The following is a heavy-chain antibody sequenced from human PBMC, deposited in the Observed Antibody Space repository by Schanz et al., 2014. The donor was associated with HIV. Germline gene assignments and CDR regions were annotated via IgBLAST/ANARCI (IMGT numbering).Heavy chain of an antibody. V-gene: IGHV1-2*02. Sequence: QVQLVQSGAEVKKPGASVTVSCKASAYSFSGYYIHWVRQAPGQGLEWMGWINSDNGTNYAQEFQGRVTMTRDTSIGTAYMELRSLRADDTAVYYCARGRSGYCSGGSCPYGRYYFDYWGQGTLVTVSS. D-gene: IGHD2-15*01. CDR1: AYSFSGYY. CDR3: ARGRSGYCSGGSCPYGRYYFDY. CDR2: INSDNGT. J-gene: IGHJ4*02.